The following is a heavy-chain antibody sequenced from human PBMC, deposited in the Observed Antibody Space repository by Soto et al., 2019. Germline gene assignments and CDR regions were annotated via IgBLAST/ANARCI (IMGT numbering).Heavy chain of an antibody. Sequence: EVQLVESGGGFVEPGRSLRLSCSSSGFTFGDYPFSWFRKAPGKGLEWVAFIRSKAYGETKQYAASVKGRFTVSRDDSKSIAYLQMNSLKSEDTAVYYCPRADKIDYDLLTGYQYDYYNGMDVWGQGTWVTVSS. CDR1: GFTFGDYP. J-gene: IGHJ6*02. V-gene: IGHV3-49*03. D-gene: IGHD3-9*01. CDR2: IRSKAYGETK. CDR3: PRADKIDYDLLTGYQYDYYNGMDV.